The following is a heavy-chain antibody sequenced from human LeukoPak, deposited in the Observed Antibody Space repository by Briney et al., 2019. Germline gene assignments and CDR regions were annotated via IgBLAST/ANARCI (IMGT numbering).Heavy chain of an antibody. J-gene: IGHJ5*02. CDR1: GGSFSGYY. CDR3: ARAVGYCSSTSCYTWFDP. CDR2: IYYSGST. V-gene: IGHV4-59*01. D-gene: IGHD2-2*02. Sequence: SETLSLTCAVYGGSFSGYYWSWIRQPPGKGLEWIGYIYYSGSTNYNPSLKSRVTISVDTSKNQFSLKLSSVTAADTAVYYCARAVGYCSSTSCYTWFDPWGQGTLVTVSS.